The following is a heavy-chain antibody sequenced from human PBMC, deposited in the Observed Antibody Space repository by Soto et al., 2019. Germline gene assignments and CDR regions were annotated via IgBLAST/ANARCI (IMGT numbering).Heavy chain of an antibody. CDR3: ARGGYNWNDDTTYYFDY. D-gene: IGHD1-20*01. V-gene: IGHV1-69*13. CDR2: IIPIFGTA. Sequence: GASVKVSCTASGGTFSSYAISWVRQAPGQGLEWMGGIIPIFGTANYAQKFQGRVTITADESTSTAYMELSSLRSEDTAVYYCARGGYNWNDDTTYYFDYWGQGTLVTVSS. J-gene: IGHJ4*02. CDR1: GGTFSSYA.